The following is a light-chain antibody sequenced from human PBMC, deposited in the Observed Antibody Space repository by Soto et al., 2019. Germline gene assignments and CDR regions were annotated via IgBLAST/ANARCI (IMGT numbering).Light chain of an antibody. CDR1: SSDVGSYNL. J-gene: IGLJ3*02. V-gene: IGLV2-23*01. CDR3: CSYADSNTGV. CDR2: EGS. Sequence: QSALTQPASVSGSPGQSITISCTGTSSDVGSYNLVSWYQHHPGKAPKLMIYEGSKRPSGVSNRFSGSKSGNMASLTSSGLQAEDEADYYCCSYADSNTGVFGGGTKLTAL.